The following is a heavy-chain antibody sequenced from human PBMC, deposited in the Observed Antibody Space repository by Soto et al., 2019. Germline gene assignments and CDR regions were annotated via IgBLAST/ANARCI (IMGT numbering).Heavy chain of an antibody. CDR3: ARDRYNYGSFDY. D-gene: IGHD1-1*01. V-gene: IGHV1-18*01. J-gene: IGHJ4*02. Sequence: QVQLVQSGAEVKKPGASVKVSCKASGYNLTNYGISWVRQAPGQGLQWMGWINSYNGVTNNAHNFQDRVSMTTDTSTSTAYLERRSLRSDDTAMYYCARDRYNYGSFDYWGQGSLVTVSS. CDR1: GYNLTNYG. CDR2: INSYNGVT.